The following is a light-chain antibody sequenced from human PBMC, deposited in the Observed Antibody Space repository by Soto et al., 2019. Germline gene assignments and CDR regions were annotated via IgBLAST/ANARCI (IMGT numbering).Light chain of an antibody. Sequence: EIVMTQSPATLSVSPGERATLSCRASQSVSSSLAWYQQKPGQAPRLLIYGAATRTTGIPDRFSASGSGTEFTLNISSLQSEDFAVCYCQQYNNWPPYTFGQGTKLEI. CDR1: QSVSSS. J-gene: IGKJ2*01. CDR2: GAA. V-gene: IGKV3-15*01. CDR3: QQYNNWPPYT.